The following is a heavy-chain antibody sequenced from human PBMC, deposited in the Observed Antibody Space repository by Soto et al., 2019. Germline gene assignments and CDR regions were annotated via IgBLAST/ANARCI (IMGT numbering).Heavy chain of an antibody. CDR2: ISTSGVST. J-gene: IGHJ4*02. CDR1: GFTFASYA. Sequence: HPGGSLRLSCAASGFTFASYAMSWVRQAPGKGLEWVSGISTSGVSTYYADSVKGRFTISRDNSKNTLYLQMNSLRADDTALYYCAKYFYASGSYYSLGGYWGQGTLVTVSS. D-gene: IGHD3-10*01. V-gene: IGHV3-23*01. CDR3: AKYFYASGSYYSLGGY.